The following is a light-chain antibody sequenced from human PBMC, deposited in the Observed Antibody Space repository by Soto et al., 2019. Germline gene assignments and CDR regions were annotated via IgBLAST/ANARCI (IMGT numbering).Light chain of an antibody. CDR2: DAS. CDR1: QSVSSY. V-gene: IGKV3-11*01. J-gene: IGKJ2*01. Sequence: EIVLTQSPATLSLSPGERATLSCRASQSVSSYLAWYQQKPGQAPRLLIYDASNRATGIPARFSGSGSGIDFTLTISSLEPEDFAVYYCQQRSNWRYTFGQGPKLEIK. CDR3: QQRSNWRYT.